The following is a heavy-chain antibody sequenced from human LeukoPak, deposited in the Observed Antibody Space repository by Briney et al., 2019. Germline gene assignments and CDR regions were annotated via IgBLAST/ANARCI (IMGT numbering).Heavy chain of an antibody. D-gene: IGHD6-13*01. CDR1: GYTFTSYY. J-gene: IGHJ4*02. V-gene: IGHV1-46*01. CDR2: INPSGGST. CDR3: ARDRGIAAAGTGGYGDY. Sequence: ASVKVSCKASGYTFTSYYMHWVRQAPGQGLEWMGIINPSGGSTSYAQKFQGRVTMTRDTSMSTAYMELRSLRSDDTAVYYCARDRGIAAAGTGGYGDYWGQGTLVTVSS.